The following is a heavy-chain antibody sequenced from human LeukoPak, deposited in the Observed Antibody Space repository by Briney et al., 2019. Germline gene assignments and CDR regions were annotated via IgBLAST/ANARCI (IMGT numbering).Heavy chain of an antibody. Sequence: SETLSLTCAVYGGSFSGYYWSWIRQPPGKGLEWIGEINHSGSTNYNPSLKSRVTISVDTSKNQFSLKLSSVTAADTAVYYCARVVRGYSYGSWYFDYWGQATLVTVSS. CDR1: GGSFSGYY. D-gene: IGHD5-18*01. CDR3: ARVVRGYSYGSWYFDY. J-gene: IGHJ4*02. CDR2: INHSGST. V-gene: IGHV4-34*01.